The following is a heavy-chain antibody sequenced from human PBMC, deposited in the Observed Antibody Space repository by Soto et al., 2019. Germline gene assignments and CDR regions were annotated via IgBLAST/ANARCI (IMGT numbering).Heavy chain of an antibody. CDR2: IYTGGST. CDR1: GFAVSNNY. Sequence: EVQLVESGGGLTQPGGSLRLSSVASGFAVSNNYMSWVRQAPGKGMEWVSVIYTGGSTYYADSVKGRFSIYRDNSKNTMYLQMNSLRVEETALYYCSREELSGRYGGNGMDGWGHGTTVTVSS. CDR3: SREELSGRYGGNGMDG. D-gene: IGHD3-16*01. J-gene: IGHJ6*02. V-gene: IGHV3-53*01.